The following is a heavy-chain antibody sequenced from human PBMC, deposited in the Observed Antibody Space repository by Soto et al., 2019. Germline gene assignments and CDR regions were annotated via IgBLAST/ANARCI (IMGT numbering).Heavy chain of an antibody. CDR3: ARSFYYYDSSGYYFNWFDP. Sequence: SVKVSCKASGGTFSSYAISWVRQAPGQGLEWMGGIIPIFGTANYAQKFQGRVTITADESTSTAYMELSSLRSEDTAVYYCARSFYYYDSSGYYFNWFDPWGQGTLVTVSS. J-gene: IGHJ5*02. CDR2: IIPIFGTA. V-gene: IGHV1-69*13. D-gene: IGHD3-22*01. CDR1: GGTFSSYA.